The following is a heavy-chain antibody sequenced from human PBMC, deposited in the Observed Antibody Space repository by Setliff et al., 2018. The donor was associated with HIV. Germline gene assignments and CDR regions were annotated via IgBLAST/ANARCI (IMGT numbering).Heavy chain of an antibody. CDR3: ARGRDCDSSKCLLRYYFNYGLDV. D-gene: IGHD3-22*01. J-gene: IGHJ6*02. V-gene: IGHV4-34*01. CDR1: GGSLSYYY. CDR2: VFDSGSV. Sequence: SETLSLTCSIYGGSLSYYYWSWLRQSPGKGLEWIGEVFDSGSVNYNPSLKSRVTISVDTSKKEFSLKLASVTAADTAVYFCARGRDCDSSKCLLRYYFNYGLDVWGQGTTVTVSS.